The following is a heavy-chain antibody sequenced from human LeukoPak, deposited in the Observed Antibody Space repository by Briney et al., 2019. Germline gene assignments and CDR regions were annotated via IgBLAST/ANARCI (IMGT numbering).Heavy chain of an antibody. V-gene: IGHV3-74*01. CDR1: GFTFSSSW. CDR3: ARPYSSGYYFDY. CDR2: IKTDGSTT. Sequence: PGGSLRLSCAASGFTFSSSWMHWVRQAPGKGLVWVSHIKTDGSTTAYADSVKGRLTISRDNAKNTLYLQMNSLRAEDTAVYYCARPYSSGYYFDYWGQGTLVTVSS. J-gene: IGHJ4*02. D-gene: IGHD6-19*01.